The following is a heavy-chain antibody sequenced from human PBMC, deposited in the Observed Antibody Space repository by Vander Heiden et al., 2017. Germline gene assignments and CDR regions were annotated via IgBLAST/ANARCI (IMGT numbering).Heavy chain of an antibody. CDR2: ISYDGRNK. V-gene: IGHV3-30*18. CDR1: GFTFSSYG. Sequence: QVQLVESGGGVVQPGRSLRLSCAASGFTFSSYGMHWVRQAPGKGLEWVAVISYDGRNKYYADSVKGRFTISRDNSKNTLYLQMNSLRAEDTAVYYCAKDRGAGSSAGLDYWGQGTLVTVSS. J-gene: IGHJ4*02. CDR3: AKDRGAGSSAGLDY. D-gene: IGHD6-6*01.